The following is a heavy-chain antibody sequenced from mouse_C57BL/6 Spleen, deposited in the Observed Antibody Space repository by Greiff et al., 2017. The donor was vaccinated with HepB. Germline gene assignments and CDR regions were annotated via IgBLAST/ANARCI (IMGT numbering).Heavy chain of an antibody. Sequence: QVQLQQPGAELVRPGSSVKLSCKASGYTFTSYWMHWVKQRPIQGLEWIGNIDTSDSETHYNQKFKDKATLTVDKSSSTAYMQLSSLTSEDSAVYYCARGYDGYLLWGQGTTLTVSS. CDR3: ARGYDGYLL. J-gene: IGHJ2*01. V-gene: IGHV1-52*01. D-gene: IGHD2-3*01. CDR1: GYTFTSYW. CDR2: IDTSDSET.